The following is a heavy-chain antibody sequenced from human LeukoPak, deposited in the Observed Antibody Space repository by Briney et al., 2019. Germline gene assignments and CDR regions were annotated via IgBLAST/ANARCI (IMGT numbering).Heavy chain of an antibody. Sequence: GGSLRLSCAASGFTFNNYAMTWVRQGPGRGLEWVSAISGSGGSTYYADSVKGRFTISRDNYKSTLYLQINSLRAEDMAEYYCAKGTRSGTYYFDYWGQGTLVTVSS. CDR3: AKGTRSGTYYFDY. J-gene: IGHJ4*02. CDR1: GFTFNNYA. CDR2: ISGSGGST. D-gene: IGHD1-26*01. V-gene: IGHV3-23*01.